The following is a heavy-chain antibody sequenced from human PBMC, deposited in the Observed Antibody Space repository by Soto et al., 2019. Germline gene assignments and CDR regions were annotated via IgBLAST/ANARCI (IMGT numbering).Heavy chain of an antibody. CDR2: ISSTGGSI. J-gene: IGHJ6*03. CDR1: GFTFSSYS. CDR3: ARLLQGRRAGNYFMDV. V-gene: IGHV3-21*01. D-gene: IGHD3-10*01. Sequence: EVQLAESGGGLVKPGGSLRLSCAASGFTFSSYSINWVRQAPGKGLEWVSSISSTGGSIYYADSVKGRFTISRDNAKNSLYLQMDSLKAEDTAVFYCARLLQGRRAGNYFMDVWGKGTAVTVSS.